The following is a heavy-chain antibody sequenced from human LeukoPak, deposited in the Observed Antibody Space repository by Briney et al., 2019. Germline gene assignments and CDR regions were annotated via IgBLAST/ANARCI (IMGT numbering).Heavy chain of an antibody. D-gene: IGHD4-17*01. CDR1: GFTFSSYG. J-gene: IGHJ6*04. CDR2: ISYDGSNK. V-gene: IGHV3-30*18. CDR3: AKDSYGDYLSWRYYYYGMDV. Sequence: GRSLRLSCAASGFTFSSYGMHWVRQAPGKGLEWVAVISYDGSNKYYANSVKGRFTISRDNSENTLCLQMNSLRAEDTAVYYCAKDSYGDYLSWRYYYYGMDVWGKGTTVTVSS.